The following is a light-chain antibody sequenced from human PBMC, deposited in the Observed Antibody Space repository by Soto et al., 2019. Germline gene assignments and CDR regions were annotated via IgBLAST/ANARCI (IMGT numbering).Light chain of an antibody. CDR1: SSDVGGYIY. J-gene: IGLJ2*01. Sequence: QSALTQPASVSGSPGQSITISCTGTSSDVGGYIYVSWYQHHPGKAPKLIIYEATNRPSGVSNRFSGSRSENTASLTISGLQAEDEAIYYCSSYSTPTQGVFFGGGTRSPS. CDR3: SSYSTPTQGVF. V-gene: IGLV2-14*01. CDR2: EAT.